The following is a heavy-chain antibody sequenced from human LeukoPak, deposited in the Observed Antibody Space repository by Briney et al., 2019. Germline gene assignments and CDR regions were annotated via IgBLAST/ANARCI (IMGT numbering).Heavy chain of an antibody. CDR3: AKWPEGATPKFHH. V-gene: IGHV3-23*01. Sequence: GGSLRLSCAASGFTFSSYAMSWVRQAPGKGLEAPGKGLEWVSTISASGPATSYPDSVRGRFTISRDNSKSTLHLQMDSLRAEDSALYYCAKWPEGATPKFHHWGQGTLVTVSS. CDR1: GFTFSSYA. D-gene: IGHD1-26*01. CDR2: ISASGPAT. J-gene: IGHJ4*02.